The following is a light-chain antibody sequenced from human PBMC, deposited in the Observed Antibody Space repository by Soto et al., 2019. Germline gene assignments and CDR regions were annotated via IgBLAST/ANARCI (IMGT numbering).Light chain of an antibody. Sequence: DIQLTQSPSFLSASVGDRVTISCRASQGISSYLAWYPQTPGKAPKRLIYASSTLQSGVPSRFSGSGSGPEFTLTIGSLQPEDFATHYCQQLTTFPVTFGHGTRLDI. CDR3: QQLTTFPVT. CDR2: ASS. J-gene: IGKJ5*01. V-gene: IGKV1-9*01. CDR1: QGISSY.